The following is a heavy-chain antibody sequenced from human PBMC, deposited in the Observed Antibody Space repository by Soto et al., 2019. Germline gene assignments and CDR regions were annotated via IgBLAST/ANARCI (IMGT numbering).Heavy chain of an antibody. CDR1: GFSFSSYA. V-gene: IGHV3-30-3*02. CDR2: ISYDGSNK. D-gene: IGHD5-18*01. CDR3: APGAEIRGYTYGPAFFA. J-gene: IGHJ5*02. Sequence: SLRLSCAASGFSFSSYAMHWVRQTPGEGLDWLAVISYDGSNKYYADSVKGRFTISRDNSKNTLYLQMNSLRTDDTAVYYCAPGAEIRGYTYGPAFFAWGQGTLVTVSS.